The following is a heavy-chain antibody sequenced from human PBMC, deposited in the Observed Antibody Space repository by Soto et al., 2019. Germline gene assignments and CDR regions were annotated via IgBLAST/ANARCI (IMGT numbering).Heavy chain of an antibody. CDR1: AFTFSTYW. CDR2: IKQDGSEK. Sequence: GGSLRLSCAASAFTFSTYWMSWVRQAQGKGLEWVANIKQDGSEKYYVDSVKGRFTISRDNAKNSLYLQMNSLRAEDTAVYYCARGSPYYYDSSGYYIYYFDYWGQGTLVTVSS. D-gene: IGHD3-22*01. CDR3: ARGSPYYYDSSGYYIYYFDY. J-gene: IGHJ4*02. V-gene: IGHV3-7*03.